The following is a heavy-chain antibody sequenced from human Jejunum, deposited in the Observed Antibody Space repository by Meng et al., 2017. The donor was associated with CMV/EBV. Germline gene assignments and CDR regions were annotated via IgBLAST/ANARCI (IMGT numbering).Heavy chain of an antibody. CDR1: GYTFTNYC. CDR3: ARVEVGITSGDY. CDR2: ISAYNANT. Sequence: AQLVQAGVEVKKPRASLKVSVMASGYTFTNYCISGGRQAPGQGLECMGWISAYNANTNYAQTLQGRVTMTTDTSTSTAYMELRSLRSDDTAVYYCARVEVGITSGDYWGQGTLVTVSS. J-gene: IGHJ4*02. V-gene: IGHV1-18*01. D-gene: IGHD1-26*01.